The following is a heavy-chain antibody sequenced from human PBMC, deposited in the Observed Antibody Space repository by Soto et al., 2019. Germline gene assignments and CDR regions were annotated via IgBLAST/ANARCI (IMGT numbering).Heavy chain of an antibody. CDR3: AKGRKSTEKDIAVMLAAASSIQH. CDR2: ISATGATT. Sequence: VGSLRLSCVASGFTFSDYAMTWVRQAPGKGLEWVSVISATGATTYYADSVRGRFTISRDNSKNTLNLQMNDLRVEDTAVIYCAKGRKSTEKDIAVMLAAASSIQHWGQGTLVTVSS. V-gene: IGHV3-23*01. CDR1: GFTFSDYA. D-gene: IGHD2-15*01. J-gene: IGHJ1*01.